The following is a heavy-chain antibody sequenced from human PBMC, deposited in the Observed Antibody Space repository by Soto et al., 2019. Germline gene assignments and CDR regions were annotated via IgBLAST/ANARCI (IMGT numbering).Heavy chain of an antibody. Sequence: EVQLVESGGGLVQPGGSLRLSCAASGFTFSSYSMNWVRQAPGKGLEWVSYISSSSSTIYYADSVKGRFTISRDNAKNSLYLQMNSLRDEDTAVYYCARDRPGYSSNQNYYYYYGMDVWGQGTTVTVSS. CDR2: ISSSSSTI. CDR1: GFTFSSYS. CDR3: ARDRPGYSSNQNYYYYYGMDV. V-gene: IGHV3-48*02. J-gene: IGHJ6*02. D-gene: IGHD6-13*01.